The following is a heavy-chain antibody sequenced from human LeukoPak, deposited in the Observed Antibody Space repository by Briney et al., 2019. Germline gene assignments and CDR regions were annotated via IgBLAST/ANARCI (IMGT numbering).Heavy chain of an antibody. CDR2: IKPDGSAK. CDR3: VRNIGWGHNDY. CDR1: GFTFSMFW. J-gene: IGHJ4*02. V-gene: IGHV3-7*01. D-gene: IGHD2/OR15-2a*01. Sequence: GGSLRLSCAASGFTFSMFWMRWVRPAPGKGLEWVANIKPDGSAKKYVDSVKGRFIISRDNADNSLFVQMNSLRAEDTAVYYCVRNIGWGHNDYWGEGTLGTVSS.